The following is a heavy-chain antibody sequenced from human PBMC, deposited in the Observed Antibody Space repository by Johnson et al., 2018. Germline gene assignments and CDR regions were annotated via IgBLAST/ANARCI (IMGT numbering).Heavy chain of an antibody. J-gene: IGHJ3*02. CDR3: ARRSTAMDAFDI. Sequence: QVQLQESGPGLVKPSQTLSLTCTVSGGSISSGSYSWNWIRQPAGKGLEWIGRIFVSGSPSYNPSLKSRVTISLDTSKTQFSLTLGSGTATDTAVYYCARRSTAMDAFDIWGRGTMVTVSS. V-gene: IGHV4-61*02. CDR1: GGSISSGSYS. CDR2: IFVSGSP. D-gene: IGHD2-21*02.